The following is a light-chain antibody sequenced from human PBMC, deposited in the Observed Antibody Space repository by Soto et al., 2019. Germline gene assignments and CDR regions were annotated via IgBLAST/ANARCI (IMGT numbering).Light chain of an antibody. Sequence: QSALTQPASVSGSPGQSITISCTGTGSDIGYYNYVSWYQQSPDKAPKLVIFEVNVRPSGVSTRFSGSKSGNTASLTISGLQAEDEGDYYCSSYTSSSTNVVFGGGTKLTVL. V-gene: IGLV2-14*01. CDR2: EVN. J-gene: IGLJ2*01. CDR1: GSDIGYYNY. CDR3: SSYTSSSTNVV.